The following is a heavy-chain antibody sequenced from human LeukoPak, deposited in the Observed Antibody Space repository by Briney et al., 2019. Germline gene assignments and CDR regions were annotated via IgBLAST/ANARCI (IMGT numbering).Heavy chain of an antibody. Sequence: PGGSLRLSCAASGFTFSSYWMHWVRQAPGKGLVWVSRINSDGSSTSYADSVKGRFTISRDNAKNTLYLQMNSLRAEDTAVYYCASPPLKYSNYDGGSYWGQGTLVTVSS. V-gene: IGHV3-74*01. J-gene: IGHJ4*02. D-gene: IGHD4-11*01. CDR1: GFTFSSYW. CDR3: ASPPLKYSNYDGGSY. CDR2: INSDGSST.